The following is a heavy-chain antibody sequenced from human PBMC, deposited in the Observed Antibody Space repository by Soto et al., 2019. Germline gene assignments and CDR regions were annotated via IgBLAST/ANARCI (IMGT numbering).Heavy chain of an antibody. J-gene: IGHJ4*02. CDR2: IYYTGAT. CDR1: SGSISSGNW. CDR3: ARVFSSGSGWMYYFDF. Sequence: QVQLQESGPGLVESSGTLSLTCEVSSGSISSGNWWSWVRQPPGKGLEWIGEIYYTGATNYNPSLKSPVTMTIDKSKDQFSLNLRSATAADTAVYYCARVFSSGSGWMYYFDFWGQGILVSVSS. V-gene: IGHV4-4*02. D-gene: IGHD6-25*01.